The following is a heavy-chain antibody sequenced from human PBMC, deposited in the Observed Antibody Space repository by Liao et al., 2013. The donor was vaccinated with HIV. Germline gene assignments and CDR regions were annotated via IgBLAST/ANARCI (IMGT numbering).Heavy chain of an antibody. J-gene: IGHJ6*03. CDR1: GGSISSYY. V-gene: IGHV4-4*07. CDR3: ARHGPEYAYYYMDV. CDR2: IYTSGST. Sequence: QVQLQESGPGLVKPSETLSLTCTVSGGSISSYYWSWIRQPAGKGLEWIGRIYTSGSTNYNPSLKSRVTISVDRSKNQFSLNLTSVTAADTAIYYCARHGPEYAYYYMDVWGRGITVTVSS. D-gene: IGHD2/OR15-2a*01.